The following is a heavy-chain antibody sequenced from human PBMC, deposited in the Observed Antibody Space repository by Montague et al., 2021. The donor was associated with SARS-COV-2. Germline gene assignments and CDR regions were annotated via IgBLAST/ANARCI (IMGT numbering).Heavy chain of an antibody. V-gene: IGHV4-61*01. CDR2: VLYTGVT. D-gene: IGHD3-16*02. CDR3: AMTAVIRYQYYFDN. Sequence: SETLSLTCSVSGGSVRSGSYYWSWIRQPPGKGLQWIGNVLYTGVTSFNPSLKSRRTMSVDSSKNEFSLNLRSVTAADTAVYYCAMTAVIRYQYYFDNWGQGTVVAVSS. CDR1: GGSVRSGSYY. J-gene: IGHJ4*02.